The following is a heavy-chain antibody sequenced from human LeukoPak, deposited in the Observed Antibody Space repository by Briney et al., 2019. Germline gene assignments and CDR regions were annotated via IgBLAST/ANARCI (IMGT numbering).Heavy chain of an antibody. V-gene: IGHV3-13*05. J-gene: IGHJ3*02. D-gene: IGHD2-2*01. CDR1: GFTFSSYD. Sequence: GGSPRLSCTASGFTFSSYDMHWVRQDKGKGLEWVSAISTAGDPYYLGSVKGRFTISRENAKNSFYLQMNSLRAGDTAVYYCAGQARPGSAEGAFDIWGQGTMVTVSS. CDR3: AGQARPGSAEGAFDI. CDR2: ISTAGDP.